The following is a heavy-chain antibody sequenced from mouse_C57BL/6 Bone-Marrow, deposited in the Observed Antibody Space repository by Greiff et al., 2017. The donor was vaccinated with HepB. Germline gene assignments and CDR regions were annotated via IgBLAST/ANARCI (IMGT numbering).Heavy chain of an antibody. Sequence: QVQLQQPGAELVKPGASVKMSCKASGYTFTSYWITWVKQRPGQGLEWIGDIYPGSGSTNYNEKFKSKATLTVDTSSSTAYMQLSSLTSEDSAVYYCARQPLYYYGSSYKGNYWGQGTTLTVSS. CDR3: ARQPLYYYGSSYKGNY. J-gene: IGHJ2*01. CDR1: GYTFTSYW. D-gene: IGHD1-1*01. V-gene: IGHV1-55*01. CDR2: IYPGSGST.